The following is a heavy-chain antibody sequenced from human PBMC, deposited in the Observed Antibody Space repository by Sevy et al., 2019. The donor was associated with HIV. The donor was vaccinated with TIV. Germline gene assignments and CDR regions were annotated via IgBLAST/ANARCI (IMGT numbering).Heavy chain of an antibody. V-gene: IGHV3-11*01. CDR2: IRSTGDTI. CDR1: GFTFSDYN. J-gene: IGHJ4*02. D-gene: IGHD1-26*01. CDR3: ARVFGIGIVGATPDX. Sequence: GGSLRLSCAASGFTFSDYNMIWIRQAPGRGLEWISYIRSTGDTIYYADSVKGRFTISRDNAKNSLYLQMNSLTAGDTAVYYCARVFGIGIVGATPDXWGQGTLVTVSS.